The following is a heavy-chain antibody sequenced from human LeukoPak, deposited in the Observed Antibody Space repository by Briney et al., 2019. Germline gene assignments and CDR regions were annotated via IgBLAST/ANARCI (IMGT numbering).Heavy chain of an antibody. D-gene: IGHD1-26*01. CDR3: ARGGSYYEY. CDR1: GGSISSSYS. J-gene: IGHJ4*02. CDR2: IYYSGST. V-gene: IGHV4-39*07. Sequence: SETLSLTCTVSGGSISSSYSWGWIRQPPGKGLEWIGNIYYSGSTYYNSSLKSRVTISVDTSKNQFSLKLSSVTAADTAVYYCARGGSYYEYWGQGTLVTVSS.